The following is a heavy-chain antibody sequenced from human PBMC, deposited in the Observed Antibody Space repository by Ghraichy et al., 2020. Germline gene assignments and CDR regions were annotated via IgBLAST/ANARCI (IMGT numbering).Heavy chain of an antibody. Sequence: GESLNISCAASGFNFNNFAMNWVRQAPGKGLEWVSGISGSGGSTYYADSVQGRFTISRDNSKHTMYLQMNSLRAEDTAIYYCARGQAYMVIVPAALADAALDIWGQGTVVT. V-gene: IGHV3-23*01. CDR2: ISGSGGST. J-gene: IGHJ3*02. CDR3: ARGQAYMVIVPAALADAALDI. D-gene: IGHD2-2*01. CDR1: GFNFNNFA.